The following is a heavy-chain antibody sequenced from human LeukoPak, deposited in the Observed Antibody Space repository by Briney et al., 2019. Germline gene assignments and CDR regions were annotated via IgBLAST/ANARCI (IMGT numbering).Heavy chain of an antibody. CDR1: GGTFSSYA. Sequence: ASVKVSCKASGGTFSSYAISWVRQAPGQGLEWMGGIIPIFGTANYAQKFQGRVTITADESTSTAYMELSSLRSEDTAVYYCAMRGYSYGYDYWGQGTLATVSS. CDR2: IIPIFGTA. J-gene: IGHJ4*02. V-gene: IGHV1-69*13. CDR3: AMRGYSYGYDY. D-gene: IGHD5-18*01.